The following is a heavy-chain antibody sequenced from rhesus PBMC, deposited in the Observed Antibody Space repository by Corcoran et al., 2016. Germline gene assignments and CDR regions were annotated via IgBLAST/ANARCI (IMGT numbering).Heavy chain of an antibody. CDR2: IYLNDDK. CDR1: GFSLSPSGMG. CDR3: ARRRRYSSSYYGLDS. J-gene: IGHJ6*01. D-gene: IGHD6-13*01. V-gene: IGHV2-1*01. Sequence: QVTLKESGPALVKPTQTLTLTCTFSGFSLSPSGMGVGWIRPSSRKTLEWLAHIYLNDDKYYSTSLKSRLTISKDTSKNQVVLTMTNMDPVDTATYYCARRRRYSSSYYGLDSWGQGVVVTVSS.